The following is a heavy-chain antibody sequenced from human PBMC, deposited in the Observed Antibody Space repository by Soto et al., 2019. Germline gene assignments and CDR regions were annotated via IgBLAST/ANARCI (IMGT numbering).Heavy chain of an antibody. Sequence: EVQLVESGGGLVQPGGSLRVSCAASGFTFSDHHMDWVRRAPGKGLEWVARTRNKAHSYTSEYAAAVKGRFTISRDDSKNSLSLLISSLKTEDTAVYYCVRERCSSIDCTRGVFDYWGQGNLVTVSS. CDR2: TRNKAHSYTS. J-gene: IGHJ4*02. CDR1: GFTFSDHH. D-gene: IGHD2-2*01. CDR3: VRERCSSIDCTRGVFDY. V-gene: IGHV3-72*01.